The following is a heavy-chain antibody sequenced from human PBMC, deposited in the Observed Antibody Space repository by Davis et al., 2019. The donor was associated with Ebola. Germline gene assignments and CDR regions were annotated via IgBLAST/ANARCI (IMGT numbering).Heavy chain of an antibody. Sequence: ASVKVSCKASGYTFTRYGISWVRQAPGEGPEWMAWISGHSDNPKYAPKVQDRVTVTTDRSTHTAYLELRSLRSDDTAVYYCTRGPSYDSGVIGAFDIWGQGTTITVSS. J-gene: IGHJ3*02. CDR1: GYTFTRYG. CDR3: TRGPSYDSGVIGAFDI. V-gene: IGHV1-18*01. D-gene: IGHD4-17*01. CDR2: ISGHSDNP.